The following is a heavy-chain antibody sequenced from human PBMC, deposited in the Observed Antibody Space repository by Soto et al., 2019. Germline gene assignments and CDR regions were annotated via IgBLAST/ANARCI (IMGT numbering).Heavy chain of an antibody. CDR1: GFTFSDYY. J-gene: IGHJ5*02. CDR2: ISSSSSYT. CDR3: ARSPRYCSGGSCTGGFDP. V-gene: IGHV3-11*06. Sequence: WGSLRLSCAASGFTFSDYYMSWFRRAPWKWLEWLSYISSSSSYTNYADSVKGRFTISRDNAKNSLYLQMNSLRAEDTAVYYCARSPRYCSGGSCTGGFDPWGQGTLVTVSS. D-gene: IGHD2-15*01.